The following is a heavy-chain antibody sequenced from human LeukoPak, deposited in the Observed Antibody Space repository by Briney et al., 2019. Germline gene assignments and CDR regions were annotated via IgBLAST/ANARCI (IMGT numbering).Heavy chain of an antibody. V-gene: IGHV3-9*03. J-gene: IGHJ3*02. CDR3: AKDLSSEPTSAFDI. Sequence: GGSLRLSCAASGFTFSSYAMSWVRQAPGKGLEWVSGISWNSGSIGYADSVKGRFTISRDNAKNSLYPQMNSLRAEDMALYYCAKDLSSEPTSAFDIWGQGTMVTVSS. D-gene: IGHD1-26*01. CDR1: GFTFSSYA. CDR2: ISWNSGSI.